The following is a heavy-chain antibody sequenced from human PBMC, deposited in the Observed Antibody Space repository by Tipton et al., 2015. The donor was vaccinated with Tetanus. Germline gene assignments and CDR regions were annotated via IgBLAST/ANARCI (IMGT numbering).Heavy chain of an antibody. CDR1: GGSFSGFY. CDR2: INHRGGT. J-gene: IGHJ4*02. CDR3: ARVLPVNRAG. V-gene: IGHV4-34*01. D-gene: IGHD4-17*01. Sequence: TLSLTCAVSGGSFSGFYWSWIRQPPGKGLEWIGEINHRGGTSYNPSLKSRVTISVDTSKNQFSLNMSSVTAADTAVYYCARVLPVNRAGWGQGTLVTVSS.